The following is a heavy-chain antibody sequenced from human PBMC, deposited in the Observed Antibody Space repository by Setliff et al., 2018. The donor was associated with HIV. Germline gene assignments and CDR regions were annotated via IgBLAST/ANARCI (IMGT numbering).Heavy chain of an antibody. Sequence: PGGSLRLSCVASGFTFSTYSMSWVRQAPGKGLEWVSGISGPGGNTYYADSVKGRFTISRDNSENTLQLHMSSLRAEDTAMYYCARHRFDFGYYYYYMDVWGKGTTVTVSS. J-gene: IGHJ6*03. CDR1: GFTFSTYS. V-gene: IGHV3-23*01. CDR2: ISGPGGNT. CDR3: ARHRFDFGYYYYYMDV. D-gene: IGHD5-12*01.